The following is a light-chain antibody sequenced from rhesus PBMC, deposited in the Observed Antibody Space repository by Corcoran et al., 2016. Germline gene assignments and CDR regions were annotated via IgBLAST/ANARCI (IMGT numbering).Light chain of an antibody. J-gene: IGKJ2*01. Sequence: DIQMTQSPSSLSASVGDRVTITSRASENVNIYLNWFPQKPGKAPTLLKYDASPLQSGVPSRFGGSGSGTVYTFTISSLQPEDVATYYCQQSYGTPYSFGQGTKVEIK. CDR3: QQSYGTPYS. CDR1: ENVNIY. CDR2: DAS. V-gene: IGKV1-74*01.